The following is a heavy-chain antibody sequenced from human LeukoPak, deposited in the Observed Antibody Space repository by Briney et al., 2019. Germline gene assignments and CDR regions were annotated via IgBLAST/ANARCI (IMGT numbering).Heavy chain of an antibody. CDR3: ARYGVGTSQSRPFDY. Sequence: SETLSLTCTVSGGSISSGGYYWTWIRQPPGKGLEWIGYMSQTGSTYYNPSLKSRVTISVDTSKSQFSLKLTSVTAADTAVYYCARYGVGTSQSRPFDYWGQGTLVTVSS. CDR2: MSQTGST. CDR1: GGSISSGGYY. D-gene: IGHD3-10*01. J-gene: IGHJ4*02. V-gene: IGHV4-31*03.